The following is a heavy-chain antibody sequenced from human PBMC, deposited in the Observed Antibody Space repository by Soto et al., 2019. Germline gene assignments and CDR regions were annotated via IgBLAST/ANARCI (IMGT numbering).Heavy chain of an antibody. V-gene: IGHV3-23*01. Sequence: EVQLLESGGDSVQPGGSVRLSCAGSGFTFINYAMNWVRQAPGKGLEWVSTISVGGDATFFADSVRGRFTCSRDNSKNTVTLQMNSLGVDDTAVYYCARKVVGATSRPDYWYFDLWGRGTLVTVSS. CDR1: GFTFINYA. J-gene: IGHJ2*01. D-gene: IGHD2-21*01. CDR2: ISVGGDAT. CDR3: ARKVVGATSRPDYWYFDL.